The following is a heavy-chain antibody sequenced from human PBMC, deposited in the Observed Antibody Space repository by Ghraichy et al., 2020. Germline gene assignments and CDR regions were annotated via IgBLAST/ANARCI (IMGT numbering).Heavy chain of an antibody. V-gene: IGHV3-48*02. J-gene: IGHJ6*02. CDR3: ARDASYGGIGGMDV. CDR2: ISSSSSTI. CDR1: GFTFSSYS. D-gene: IGHD4-23*01. Sequence: GESLNISCAASGFTFSSYSMNWVRQAPGKGLEWVSYISSSSSTIYYADSVKGRFTISRDNAKNSLYLQMNSLRDEDTAVYYCARDASYGGIGGMDVWGQGTTVTVSS.